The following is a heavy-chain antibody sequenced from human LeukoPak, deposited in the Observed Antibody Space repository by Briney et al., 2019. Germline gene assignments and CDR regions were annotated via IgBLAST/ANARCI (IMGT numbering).Heavy chain of an antibody. Sequence: GGSLRLSCVVSGFTVSDKYMSWVRQAPGKGLEWISLTYRGGKTSYAASGKGRFTISSDNSRNTLYLDMNSLRAEDTAVYYCANGYNDGLDYWGQGTLVTVSS. CDR2: TYRGGKT. CDR3: ANGYNDGLDY. CDR1: GFTVSDKY. V-gene: IGHV3-53*01. J-gene: IGHJ4*02. D-gene: IGHD5-18*01.